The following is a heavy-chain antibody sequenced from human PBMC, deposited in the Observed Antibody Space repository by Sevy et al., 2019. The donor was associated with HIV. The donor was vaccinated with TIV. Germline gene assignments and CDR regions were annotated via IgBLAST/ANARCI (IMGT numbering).Heavy chain of an antibody. V-gene: IGHV1-2*02. CDR1: GYTFTGYY. D-gene: IGHD2-2*02. J-gene: IGHJ3*02. Sequence: ASVKVSCKASGYTFTGYYMHWVRQAPGQGLEWMGWINPNSGGTNYAQKFQGRVTMTRDTSISTAYMELSRLRSDDTAVYYCAREDIVVVPAAIREVTDDAFDIWGQGTMVTVSS. CDR3: AREDIVVVPAAIREVTDDAFDI. CDR2: INPNSGGT.